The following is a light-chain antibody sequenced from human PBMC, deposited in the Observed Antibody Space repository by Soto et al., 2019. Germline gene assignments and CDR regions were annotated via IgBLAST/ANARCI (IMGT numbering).Light chain of an antibody. Sequence: EIVMTQSPATVSVSPGEGATLSCRPSQSVDKDLAWYRQKPGQAPSLLVYDASTRATGVPARFSGSGSGTEFTLTITSLQSEDFAVYFCHQYNKWPRTFGRGTKVDIK. CDR1: QSVDKD. CDR3: HQYNKWPRT. V-gene: IGKV3-15*01. J-gene: IGKJ1*01. CDR2: DAS.